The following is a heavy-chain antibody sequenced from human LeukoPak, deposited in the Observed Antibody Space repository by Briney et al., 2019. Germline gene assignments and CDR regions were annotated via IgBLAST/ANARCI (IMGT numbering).Heavy chain of an antibody. J-gene: IGHJ4*02. CDR2: ISGSGGST. V-gene: IGHV3-23*01. Sequence: GGSLRLSCAASGFTFSSYGMSWVRQAPGKGLEWVSAISGSGGSTYYADSVKGRFTISRDNAKNSLYLQMNSLRAEDMALYYCAKDIGGGVLTGYFDYWGQGTLVTVSS. CDR3: AKDIGGGVLTGYFDY. CDR1: GFTFSSYG. D-gene: IGHD3-9*01.